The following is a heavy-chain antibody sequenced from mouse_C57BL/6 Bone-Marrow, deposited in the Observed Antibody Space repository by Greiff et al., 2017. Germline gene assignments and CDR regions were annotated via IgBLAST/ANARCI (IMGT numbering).Heavy chain of an antibody. Sequence: VQLQQSGAELARPGASVKLSCKASGYTFTSYGISWVKQRTGQGLEWIGEIYPRSGNTYYNEKFKGKATLSADKSSSTAYMELRSLTSEDSAVYFCEGLLRDFDYGGQGTTLTVTS. V-gene: IGHV1-81*01. CDR2: IYPRSGNT. D-gene: IGHD2-3*01. CDR1: GYTFTSYG. J-gene: IGHJ2*01. CDR3: EGLLRDFDY.